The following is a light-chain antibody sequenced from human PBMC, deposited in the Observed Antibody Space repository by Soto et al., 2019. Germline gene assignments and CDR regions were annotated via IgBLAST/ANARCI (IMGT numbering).Light chain of an antibody. CDR2: EVS. V-gene: IGLV2-8*01. J-gene: IGLJ1*01. CDR1: SSDVGGYNY. Sequence: QSVLTQPPSASGAPGQPVTISCTGTSSDVGGYNYVSWYQQHPGKAPKLMIYEVSERPSGVPDRFSGSRSGNTASLTVSGLQAEDEADYYCSSYTGSNNYVFGTGTKVTVL. CDR3: SSYTGSNNYV.